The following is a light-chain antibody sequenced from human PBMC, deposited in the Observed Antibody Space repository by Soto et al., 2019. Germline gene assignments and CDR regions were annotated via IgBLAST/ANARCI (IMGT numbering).Light chain of an antibody. J-gene: IGLJ1*01. Sequence: QPVLTQPPSVSGAPGQRITISCTGSKSNIGAGYDIHWYQQLPGTAPKLLIYGNTNRPSGVPDRFSGSKSGTSAFLAIAGLQADDEGDYYCQSYDTSLSGAYVLGTGTKLTVL. CDR1: KSNIGAGYD. CDR2: GNT. V-gene: IGLV1-40*01. CDR3: QSYDTSLSGAYV.